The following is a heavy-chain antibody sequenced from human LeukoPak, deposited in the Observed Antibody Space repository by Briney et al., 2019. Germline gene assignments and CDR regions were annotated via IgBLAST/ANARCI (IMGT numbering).Heavy chain of an antibody. Sequence: GASVKVSCKASGYTFTGYYMHWVRQAPGQGLEWMGWINPNSGGTNYAQKFQGRVTITRNTSISTAYMELSSLRSEDTAVYYCARPAQSYGSSWYAWLGDFDYWGQGTLVTVSS. D-gene: IGHD6-13*01. CDR2: INPNSGGT. CDR3: ARPAQSYGSSWYAWLGDFDY. J-gene: IGHJ4*02. V-gene: IGHV1-2*02. CDR1: GYTFTGYY.